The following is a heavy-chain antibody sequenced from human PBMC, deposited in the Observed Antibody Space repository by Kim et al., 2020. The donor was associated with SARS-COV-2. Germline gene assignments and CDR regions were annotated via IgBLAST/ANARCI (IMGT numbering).Heavy chain of an antibody. V-gene: IGHV3-9*01. D-gene: IGHD3-3*01. CDR1: GFTFDDYA. Sequence: GGSLRLSCAASGFTFDDYAMHWVRQAPGKGLEWVSGISWNSGSIGYADSVKGRFTISRDNAKNSLYLQMNSLRAEDTALYYCAKDKAGFWSGLNWFDPWG. J-gene: IGHJ5*02. CDR2: ISWNSGSI. CDR3: AKDKAGFWSGLNWFDP.